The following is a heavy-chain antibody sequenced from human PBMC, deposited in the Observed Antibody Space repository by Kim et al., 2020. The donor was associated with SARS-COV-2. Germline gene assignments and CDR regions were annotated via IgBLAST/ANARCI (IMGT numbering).Heavy chain of an antibody. V-gene: IGHV3-30-3*01. CDR2: ISYDGSNK. CDR3: ARDRGNWFDP. CDR1: GFTFSSYA. J-gene: IGHJ5*02. Sequence: GGSLRLSCAASGFTFSSYAMHWVRQAPGKGLEWVAVISYDGSNKYYADSVKGRFTISRDNSKNTLYLQMNSLRAEDTAVYYCARDRGNWFDPWGQGTLVTVSS.